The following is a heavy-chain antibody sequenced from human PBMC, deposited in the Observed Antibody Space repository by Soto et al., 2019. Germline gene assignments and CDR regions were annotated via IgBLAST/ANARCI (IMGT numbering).Heavy chain of an antibody. V-gene: IGHV4-34*01. Sequence: SETLSLTCAVYGGSLSGDYWSWIRQPPGKRLEWIGEIHHSGSTKYNPSLKSRVSISMDTSKDQFSLNLNSVTAADTSVYYCARHGGHFFDYWGQGILVTVSS. CDR2: IHHSGST. CDR1: GGSLSGDY. CDR3: ARHGGHFFDY. J-gene: IGHJ4*02.